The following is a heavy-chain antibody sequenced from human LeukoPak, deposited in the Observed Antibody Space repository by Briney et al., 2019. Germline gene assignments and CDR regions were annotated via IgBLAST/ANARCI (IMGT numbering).Heavy chain of an antibody. CDR1: GRSISSGGYY. D-gene: IGHD4-17*01. CDR3: ARDPTDYGDYYYYGMDV. V-gene: IGHV4-31*03. CDR2: IYYSGST. Sequence: SQTLSLTCTVSGRSISSGGYYWSWIRQHPGKGLEWIGYIYYSGSTYYNPSLKSRVTISVDTSKNQFSLKLSSVTAADTAVYYCARDPTDYGDYYYYGMDVWGQGTTVTVSS. J-gene: IGHJ6*02.